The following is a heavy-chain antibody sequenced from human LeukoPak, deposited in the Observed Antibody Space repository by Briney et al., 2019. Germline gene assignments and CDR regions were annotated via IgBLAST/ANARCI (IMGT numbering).Heavy chain of an antibody. J-gene: IGHJ6*03. CDR3: ARGRGCSSTSCPYYYMDV. CDR1: GYTFTSYD. Sequence: GASVKVSCKASGYTFTSYDINWVRQATGQGLEWMGWMNPNSGNTGYAQKFQGRVTMTRNTSISTAYMELSSLRSEDTAVYYCARGRGCSSTSCPYYYMDVWGKGTTVTVSS. V-gene: IGHV1-8*01. CDR2: MNPNSGNT. D-gene: IGHD2-2*01.